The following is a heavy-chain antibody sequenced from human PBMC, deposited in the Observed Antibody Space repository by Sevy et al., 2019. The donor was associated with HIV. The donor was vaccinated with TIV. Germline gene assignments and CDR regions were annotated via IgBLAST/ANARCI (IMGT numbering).Heavy chain of an antibody. J-gene: IGHJ3*02. V-gene: IGHV3-23*01. Sequence: GGSLRLSCAASGFTFSSYAMSWVRQAPGKGLEWVSAISGSGGSTYYADSVKGRFTISRDNSKNTLYLQMNSLRAEDTAVYYCAKVLTNSGCDHDAFDIWGQGTMVTVSS. CDR2: ISGSGGST. D-gene: IGHD6-19*01. CDR1: GFTFSSYA. CDR3: AKVLTNSGCDHDAFDI.